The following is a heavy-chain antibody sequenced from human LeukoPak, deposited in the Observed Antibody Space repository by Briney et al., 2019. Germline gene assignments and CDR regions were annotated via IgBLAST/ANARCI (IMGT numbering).Heavy chain of an antibody. CDR3: AREYDSDYYYYGMDV. J-gene: IGHJ6*02. Sequence: SVKVSCKASGGTFSSYAIGWVRQAPGQGLEWMGRIIPIFGIANYAQKFQGGVTITADKSTSTAYMELSSLRSEDTAVYYCAREYDSDYYYYGMDVWGQGTTVTVSS. CDR1: GGTFSSYA. V-gene: IGHV1-69*04. CDR2: IIPIFGIA. D-gene: IGHD3-3*01.